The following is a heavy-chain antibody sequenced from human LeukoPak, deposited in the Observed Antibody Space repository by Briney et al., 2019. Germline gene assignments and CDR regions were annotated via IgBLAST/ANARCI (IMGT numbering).Heavy chain of an antibody. D-gene: IGHD1-26*01. CDR2: ISSSSGYM. J-gene: IGHJ4*02. CDR3: ARGSEWEPLYYFYY. CDR1: GFTFSRYN. Sequence: GGSLRLSCADSGFTFSRYNMNWVRQAPGKGLEWVSSISSSSGYMYYADSVKGRFTISRDNAKNSLYLQMNSLRAEDTAVYYCARGSEWEPLYYFYYWGQGTLVTVSS. V-gene: IGHV3-21*01.